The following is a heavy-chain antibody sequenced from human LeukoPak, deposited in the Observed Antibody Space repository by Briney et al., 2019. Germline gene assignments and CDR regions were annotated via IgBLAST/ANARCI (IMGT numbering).Heavy chain of an antibody. J-gene: IGHJ4*02. Sequence: ESGPTLVNPTQTLTLTCTFSGFSLSTSGVGVGWIRQPPGKALERLALIYWNDDKRYSPSLKSRLTITKDTSKNQVVLTMTNMDPVDTATYYCAHSVYCSSTSCYGIDYWGQGTLVTVSS. CDR2: IYWNDDK. CDR1: GFSLSTSGVG. CDR3: AHSVYCSSTSCYGIDY. D-gene: IGHD2-2*01. V-gene: IGHV2-5*01.